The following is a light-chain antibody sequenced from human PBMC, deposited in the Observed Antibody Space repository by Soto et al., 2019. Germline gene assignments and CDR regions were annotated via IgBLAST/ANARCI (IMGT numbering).Light chain of an antibody. Sequence: EIVLTQSPGTLSVSPGEGATLSCMASQGVSSRYLAWYQKKPGQAPRLLIYDASNRATGIPARFSGSGSGTDFTLTISRLEPEDFAVYYCQQYGSSGTFGQGTKVDI. J-gene: IGKJ1*01. CDR1: QGVSSRY. CDR3: QQYGSSGT. CDR2: DAS. V-gene: IGKV3-20*01.